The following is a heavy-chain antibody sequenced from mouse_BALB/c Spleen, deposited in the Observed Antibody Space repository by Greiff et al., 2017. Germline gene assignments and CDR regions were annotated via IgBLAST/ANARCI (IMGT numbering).Heavy chain of an antibody. D-gene: IGHD2-14*01. CDR3: ARRVQFAY. CDR2: ISSGGSYT. V-gene: IGHV5-6*01. J-gene: IGHJ3*01. CDR1: GFTFSSYG. Sequence: EVQRVESGGDLVKPGGSLKLSCAASGFTFSSYGMSWVRQTPDKRLEWVATISSGGSYTYYPDSVKGRFTISRDNAKNTLYLQMSSLKSEDTAMYYCARRVQFAYWGQGTLVTVSA.